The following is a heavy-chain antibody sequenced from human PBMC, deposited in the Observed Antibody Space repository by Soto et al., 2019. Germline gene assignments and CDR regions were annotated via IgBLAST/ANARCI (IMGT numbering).Heavy chain of an antibody. Sequence: EVQLLESGGGLVQPGGSLRLSCAASGFTFSSYAMSWVRQAPGKGLEWVSAISGSGGSTYYADSVKGRFTISRDNSKNTLHLQMNSLRAEDTAVYYCAKQTLAAMAPFDYWGQGTLVTVSS. V-gene: IGHV3-23*01. CDR1: GFTFSSYA. CDR2: ISGSGGST. J-gene: IGHJ4*02. CDR3: AKQTLAAMAPFDY. D-gene: IGHD5-18*01.